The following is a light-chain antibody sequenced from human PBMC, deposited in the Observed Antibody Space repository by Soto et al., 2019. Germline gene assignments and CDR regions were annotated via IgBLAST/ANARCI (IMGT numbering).Light chain of an antibody. Sequence: EMVITQSPATLSVSPGERATLSCRASQRVSSNLAWYQQKPGQAPRLLIYHASTRASGIPARFSGSESGTEFTLTISNLQSEDFAVYYCQQYNNWPPGTFGQGTKVEIK. J-gene: IGKJ1*01. CDR3: QQYNNWPPGT. V-gene: IGKV3-15*01. CDR1: QRVSSN. CDR2: HAS.